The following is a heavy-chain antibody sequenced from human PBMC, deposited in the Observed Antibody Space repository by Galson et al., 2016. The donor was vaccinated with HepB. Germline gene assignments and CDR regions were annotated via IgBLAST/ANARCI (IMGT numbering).Heavy chain of an antibody. CDR2: IWYDGSNE. V-gene: IGHV3-33*01. CDR1: GFTFSSYG. CDR3: ARGSGYSGRYFQH. Sequence: SLRLSCAVSGFTFSSYGMHWVRQAPGKGLEWVAAIWYDGSNEYYADSVKGRLTISRDNSKDMLYLQMNSLRAEDTAVYYCARGSGYSGRYFQHWGQGTLVTVSS. D-gene: IGHD3-22*01. J-gene: IGHJ1*01.